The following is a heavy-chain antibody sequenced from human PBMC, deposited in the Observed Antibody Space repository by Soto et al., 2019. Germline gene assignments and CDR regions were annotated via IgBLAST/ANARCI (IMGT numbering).Heavy chain of an antibody. D-gene: IGHD5-18*01. Sequence: QVQLVEAGGDVVQPGRSLRLSCAASGFTFSSYGMHWVRQAPGKGLEWVAIISYDGNNKYYADSVKGRFTISRDNFKNTLYLQMNSLRAEDTAVYYCAKRYSYGKNYFDYWGQGTLVTVSS. CDR1: GFTFSSYG. CDR2: ISYDGNNK. CDR3: AKRYSYGKNYFDY. V-gene: IGHV3-30*18. J-gene: IGHJ4*02.